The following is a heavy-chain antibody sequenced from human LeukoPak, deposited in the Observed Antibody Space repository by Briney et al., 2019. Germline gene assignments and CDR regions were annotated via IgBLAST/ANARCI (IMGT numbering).Heavy chain of an antibody. Sequence: PSETLSLTCAVYGGSFSGYYWSWIRQPPGKGLEWIGEINHSGSTNYNPYLKSRVTISVDTSKNQFSLKLSSVTAADTAVYYCASRGSEFPNSVPATASGYWGQGTLVTVSS. CDR3: ASRGSEFPNSVPATASGY. V-gene: IGHV4-34*01. J-gene: IGHJ4*02. CDR2: INHSGST. D-gene: IGHD2-2*01. CDR1: GGSFSGYY.